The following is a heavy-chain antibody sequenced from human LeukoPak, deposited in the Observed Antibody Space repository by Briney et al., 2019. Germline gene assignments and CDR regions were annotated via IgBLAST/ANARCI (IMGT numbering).Heavy chain of an antibody. CDR3: ISDHTGHDDY. D-gene: IGHD1-1*01. J-gene: IGHJ4*02. V-gene: IGHV3-23*01. CDR1: GFTFSAYA. CDR2: ISRSGSST. Sequence: GGSLRLSCAASGFTFSAYAMSWVRQAPGKGLEWVSAISRSGSSTDYADSVKGRFTISRDNAKNTLSLQMNSLRADDTAVYYCISDHTGHDDYWGQGTLVTVSS.